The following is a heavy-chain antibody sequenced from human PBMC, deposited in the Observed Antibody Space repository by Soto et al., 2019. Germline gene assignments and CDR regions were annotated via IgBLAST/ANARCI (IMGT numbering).Heavy chain of an antibody. CDR2: INAGDGIT. CDR3: ARGPAGYYDKTYYPYYFDE. V-gene: IGHV1-3*01. CDR1: GYTFSDYA. J-gene: IGHJ4*02. Sequence: GASVKVSCKASGYTFSDYAMHWVRQAPGQRLEWMGWINAGDGITKYSQNFQGRATISRDTSASTAYMELSSLRSEDTAIYYCARGPAGYYDKTYYPYYFDEWGQGILVTVSS. D-gene: IGHD3-16*01.